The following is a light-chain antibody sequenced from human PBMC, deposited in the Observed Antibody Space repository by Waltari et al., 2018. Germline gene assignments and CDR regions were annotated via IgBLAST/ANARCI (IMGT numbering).Light chain of an antibody. CDR2: AAS. J-gene: IGKJ1*01. CDR3: QHYVRLPVT. CDR1: QSVRGT. Sequence: EIVLTQSPGTLSLSPGERATLSCRASQSVRGTLAWYQQKPGQPPRLLIYAASIRVTGIPDRFSGSGSGTDFTLTISRLEPEDFAVYYCQHYVRLPVTFGQGTKVEIK. V-gene: IGKV3-20*01.